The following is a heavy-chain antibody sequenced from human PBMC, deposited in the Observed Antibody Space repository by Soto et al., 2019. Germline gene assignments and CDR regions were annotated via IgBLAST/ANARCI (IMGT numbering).Heavy chain of an antibody. CDR2: IRSKAYGGST. CDR1: VFTFGDYA. J-gene: IGHJ4*02. D-gene: IGHD5-12*01. CDR3: TTDFPYSGYEYSRGHY. Sequence: SLRLSCTSSVFTFGDYAMSCVRHSPGKWLEWVSFIRSKAYGGSTEYAASVKGRFTISRDDYKSIAYLQMKSLKTEDTAVYYCTTDFPYSGYEYSRGHYWGQRTLVTVSS. V-gene: IGHV3-49*04.